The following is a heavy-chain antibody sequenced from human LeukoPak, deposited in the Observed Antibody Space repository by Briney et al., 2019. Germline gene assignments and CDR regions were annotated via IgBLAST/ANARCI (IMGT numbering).Heavy chain of an antibody. J-gene: IGHJ6*03. Sequence: ASVKVSCKASGYTFTSYDINWVRQATGQGLEWMGWMNPNSGNTGYAQKFQGRVTMTRNTSISTAYMELSSLRSEDTAVYYCARGPPYSSSWYVSGDYYYYYMDVWGKGTTVTVSS. CDR1: GYTFTSYD. CDR2: MNPNSGNT. D-gene: IGHD6-13*01. V-gene: IGHV1-8*01. CDR3: ARGPPYSSSWYVSGDYYYYYMDV.